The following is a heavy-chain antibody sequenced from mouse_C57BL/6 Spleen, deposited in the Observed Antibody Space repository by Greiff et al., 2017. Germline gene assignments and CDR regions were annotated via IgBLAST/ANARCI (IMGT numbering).Heavy chain of an antibody. V-gene: IGHV14-1*01. J-gene: IGHJ3*01. CDR3: TTNYGSSPWFAY. D-gene: IGHD1-1*01. Sequence: EVQLQQSGAELVRPGASVKLSCTASGFNIKDYYMHWVKQRPEQGLEWIGRIDPEDGDTEYAPKFQGKATMTADTSSTPAYLQLSSLTSEDTAVYYCTTNYGSSPWFAYWGQGTLVTVSA. CDR1: GFNIKDYY. CDR2: IDPEDGDT.